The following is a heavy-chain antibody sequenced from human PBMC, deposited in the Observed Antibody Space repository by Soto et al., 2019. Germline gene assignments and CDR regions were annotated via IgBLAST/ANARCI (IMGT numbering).Heavy chain of an antibody. CDR3: ATGYISMGYFDC. CDR1: GFTFGSSA. J-gene: IGHJ4*02. D-gene: IGHD1-26*01. CDR2: ISASGYTT. Sequence: EVQLLESGGGLVQPGGSLSLSCAASGFTFGSSAMSWVRQAPGKGLEWVSAISASGYTTYYTDSVKGRFTISRDNSKNTLYLQVNSLRAEDTALYYCATGYISMGYFDCWGQGTLVTVSS. V-gene: IGHV3-23*01.